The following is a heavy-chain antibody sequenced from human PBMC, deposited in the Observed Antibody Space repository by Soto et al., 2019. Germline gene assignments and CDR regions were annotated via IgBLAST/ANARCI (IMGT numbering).Heavy chain of an antibody. CDR1: GFTFSAYG. CDR3: AAGLNFFDY. J-gene: IGHJ4*02. CDR2: ISHDGSNK. D-gene: IGHD6-13*01. V-gene: IGHV3-30*03. Sequence: QVQLVESGGGVVQPGRSLRLSCAASGFTFSAYGMHWVRQAPGKGLDWVALISHDGSNKYYPDSLKGRFTISRDNSKNTLYLQMNSLRPEDTAVYYCAAGLNFFDYCGQGTLVTVSS.